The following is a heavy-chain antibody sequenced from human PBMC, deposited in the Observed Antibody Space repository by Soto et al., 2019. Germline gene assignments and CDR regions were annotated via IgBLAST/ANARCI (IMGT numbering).Heavy chain of an antibody. CDR2: IYPGDSDA. Sequence: VESLKISCKGSGYSFTSYWIGWVRQMPGKGLEWMGIIYPGDSDARYSPSFQGQVTISADKSISTAYLQWSSLKASDTAMYYCASRPPYCSGGSCDWRDYWGQGTLVNVSS. CDR3: ASRPPYCSGGSCDWRDY. D-gene: IGHD2-15*01. J-gene: IGHJ4*02. V-gene: IGHV5-51*01. CDR1: GYSFTSYW.